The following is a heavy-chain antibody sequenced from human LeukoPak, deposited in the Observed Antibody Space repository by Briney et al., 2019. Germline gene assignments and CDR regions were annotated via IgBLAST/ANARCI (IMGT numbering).Heavy chain of an antibody. J-gene: IGHJ4*02. CDR3: ARDGSLYGDYYFDY. V-gene: IGHV4-4*07. Sequence: SETLSLTCTVSGGSISSYYWSWIRQPAGKGLEWIGRIYTSGSTNYNPSLKSRVTMSVDTSKNQFSLKLSSVTAADTTVYYCARDGSLYGDYYFDYWGQGTLVTVSS. D-gene: IGHD4-17*01. CDR2: IYTSGST. CDR1: GGSISSYY.